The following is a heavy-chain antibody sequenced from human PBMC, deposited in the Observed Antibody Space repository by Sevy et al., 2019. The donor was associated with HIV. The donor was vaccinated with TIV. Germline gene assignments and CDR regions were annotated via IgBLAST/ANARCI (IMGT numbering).Heavy chain of an antibody. J-gene: IGHJ4*02. CDR3: ARLPAGGWAV. D-gene: IGHD6-19*01. V-gene: IGHV4-59*01. CDR1: GGSISTYY. CDR2: IYYSGNT. Sequence: SENLSLTCTVSGGSISTYYWSWIRQPPGKGLEWIGHIYYSGNTNYNPSLKSRVTISLDTSKNQFSLNLNSVTAADTAVYYCARLPAGGWAVWGQGTLVTVSS.